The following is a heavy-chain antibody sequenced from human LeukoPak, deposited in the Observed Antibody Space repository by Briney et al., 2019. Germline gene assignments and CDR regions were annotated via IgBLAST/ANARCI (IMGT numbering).Heavy chain of an antibody. CDR2: ISAYNGNT. Sequence: ASVKVSCKASGYTFTSYGISWVRQAPGQGLEWMGWISAYNGNTNYAQKLQGRVTMTTDTSTSTAYTELRSLRSDGTAVYYCARDNAQLLLWFGELSWWFDPWGQGTLVTVSS. CDR1: GYTFTSYG. V-gene: IGHV1-18*01. J-gene: IGHJ5*02. D-gene: IGHD3-10*01. CDR3: ARDNAQLLLWFGELSWWFDP.